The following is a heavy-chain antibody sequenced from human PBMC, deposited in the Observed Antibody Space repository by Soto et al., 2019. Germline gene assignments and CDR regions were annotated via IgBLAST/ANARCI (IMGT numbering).Heavy chain of an antibody. CDR3: ARGVAEYFQH. CDR2: IYYRGST. J-gene: IGHJ1*01. CDR1: GGSISSYY. V-gene: IGHV4-59*01. Sequence: QVQLQESGPGLVKPSETLSLTCTVSGGSISSYYWSWIRQPPGKGLEWIGYIYYRGSTNYNPSLKSRVTISVDTSKNQFSLKLSSVTAADTAVYYCARGVAEYFQHWGQGTLVTVSS.